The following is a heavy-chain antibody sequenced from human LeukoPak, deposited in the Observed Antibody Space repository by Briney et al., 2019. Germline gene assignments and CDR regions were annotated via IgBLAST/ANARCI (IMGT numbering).Heavy chain of an antibody. CDR1: GFAFSSFA. CDR2: LTGSGST. J-gene: IGHJ6*03. D-gene: IGHD2-15*01. CDR3: AKMKGWRLYDYCMDV. Sequence: PGGSPRLSCVASGFAFSSFAMSWVRQAPGKGLEWVSGLTGSGSTYHADPVKGRFTISRDNSKNTLSLQMNSLRAEDTAVYYCAKMKGWRLYDYCMDVWGKGTTVTVSS. V-gene: IGHV3-23*01.